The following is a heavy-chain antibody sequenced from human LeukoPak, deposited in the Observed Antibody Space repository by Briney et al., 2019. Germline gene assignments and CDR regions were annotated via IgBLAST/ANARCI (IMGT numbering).Heavy chain of an antibody. CDR2: IRYDGGNK. J-gene: IGHJ4*02. CDR3: AGYSQWSRVDY. CDR1: GFTFSSYG. V-gene: IGHV3-30*02. Sequence: PGGSLRLSCAASGFTFSSYGMHWVRQAPGKGLEWVAFIRYDGGNKYYADPVKGRFTISRDNSKNTLYLQMNSLRAEDTAVYYCAGYSQWSRVDYWGQGTLVTVSS. D-gene: IGHD3-22*01.